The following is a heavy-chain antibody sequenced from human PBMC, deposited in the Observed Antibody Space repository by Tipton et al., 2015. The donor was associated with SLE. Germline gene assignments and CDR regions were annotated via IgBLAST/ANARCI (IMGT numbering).Heavy chain of an antibody. CDR3: AKGAGATTGYFDY. J-gene: IGHJ4*02. CDR1: GFTFSSYA. V-gene: IGHV3-23*03. D-gene: IGHD1-26*01. Sequence: GSLRLSCAASGFTFSSYAMSWVRQAPGKGLEWVSVIYSGGSTYYADSVKGRFTISRDNSKNTLYLQMNSLRAEDTAVYYCAKGAGATTGYFDYWGQGTLFTVSS. CDR2: IYSGGST.